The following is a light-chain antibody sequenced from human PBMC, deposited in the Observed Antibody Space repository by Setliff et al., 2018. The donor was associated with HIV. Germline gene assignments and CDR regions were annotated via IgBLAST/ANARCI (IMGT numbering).Light chain of an antibody. J-gene: IGLJ1*01. CDR1: SSDVGDCNC. Sequence: QSALTQPPSASGSPGQSVTISCTGTSSDVGDCNCVSWYQQHPGKAPKLVIYEVDKRPSGVPDRFSGSKSGNTASLTVSGLQAEDEADYYCSSHGGSNDFYVFGTGTKVTV. CDR2: EVD. V-gene: IGLV2-8*01. CDR3: SSHGGSNDFYV.